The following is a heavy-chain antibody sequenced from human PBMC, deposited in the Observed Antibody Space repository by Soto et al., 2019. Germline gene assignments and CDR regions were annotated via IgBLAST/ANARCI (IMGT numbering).Heavy chain of an antibody. D-gene: IGHD2-2*03. CDR1: GFSFDDYG. Sequence: EVQLVESGGGSVQPGRSLRLSCAASGFSFDDYGMHWVRKGPGKGLEWVSGISWNSGDIYYADSVKGRFTISRDNAKRSLYLKMNSLRTEDTALYYCAKDNDLDRDGPFDYWGQGILVTVSS. CDR2: ISWNSGDI. J-gene: IGHJ4*02. CDR3: AKDNDLDRDGPFDY. V-gene: IGHV3-9*01.